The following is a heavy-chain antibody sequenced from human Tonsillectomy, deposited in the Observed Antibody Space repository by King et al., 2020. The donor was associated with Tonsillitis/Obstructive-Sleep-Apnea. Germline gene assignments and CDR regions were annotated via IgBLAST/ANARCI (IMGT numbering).Heavy chain of an antibody. CDR2: INGDGGRI. CDR3: AKVHSTDYDFWSGDGGWFDY. J-gene: IGHJ4*02. D-gene: IGHD3-3*01. CDR1: GFTFDDYA. V-gene: IGHV3-43*02. Sequence: VQLVESGGGVVQPGGSLRLSCAASGFTFDDYAMHWVRQAPGKGLEWVSLINGDGGRIYYADSVKGRFTISRDNTKNSLYLQMNSLRTEDTALYYCAKVHSTDYDFWSGDGGWFDYWGQGTLVTVSS.